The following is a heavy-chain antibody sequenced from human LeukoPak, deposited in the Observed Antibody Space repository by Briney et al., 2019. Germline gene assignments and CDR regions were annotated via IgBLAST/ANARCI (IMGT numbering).Heavy chain of an antibody. J-gene: IGHJ4*02. CDR3: ARGTSGYYRYFDY. CDR1: GGSISSHY. V-gene: IGHV4-59*11. Sequence: SETLSLTRTVSGGSISSHYWSWIRQPPGKGLEWIGYIYYSGSTNYNPSLKSRVTISVDTSKNQFSLKLSSVTAADTAVYYCARGTSGYYRYFDYWGQGTLVTVSS. CDR2: IYYSGST. D-gene: IGHD3-3*01.